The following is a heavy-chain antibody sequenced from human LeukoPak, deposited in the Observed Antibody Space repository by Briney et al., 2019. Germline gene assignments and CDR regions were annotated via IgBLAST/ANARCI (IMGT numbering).Heavy chain of an antibody. CDR2: IYYSGST. CDR3: ARTPVLRYFDWLFDY. J-gene: IGHJ4*02. D-gene: IGHD3-9*01. CDR1: GGSISSYY. V-gene: IGHV4-59*01. Sequence: SETLSLTCTVSGGSISSYYWSWIRQPPGKGLEWIGYIYYSGSTNYNPSLKSRVTISVDTSKNHFSLKLSSVTAADTAVYYCARTPVLRYFDWLFDYWGQGTLVTVSS.